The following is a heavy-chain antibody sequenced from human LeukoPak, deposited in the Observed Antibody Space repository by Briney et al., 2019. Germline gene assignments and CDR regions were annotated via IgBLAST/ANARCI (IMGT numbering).Heavy chain of an antibody. V-gene: IGHV1-69*04. CDR3: AGTMVRGVHNWFDP. CDR2: IIPILGIA. D-gene: IGHD3-10*01. J-gene: IGHJ5*02. Sequence: TSVKVSCKASGGTFSSYAISWVRQAPGQGLEWMGRIIPILGIANYAQKFQGRVTITADKSTSTAYMELSSLRSEDTAVYYCAGTMVRGVHNWFDPWGQGTLVTVSS. CDR1: GGTFSSYA.